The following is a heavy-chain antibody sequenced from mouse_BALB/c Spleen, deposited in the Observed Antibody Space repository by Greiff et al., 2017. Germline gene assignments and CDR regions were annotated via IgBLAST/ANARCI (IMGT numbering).Heavy chain of an antibody. CDR3: ASSYDYFDY. V-gene: IGHV1-4*02. Sequence: VQLQESAAELARPGASVKMSCKASGYTFTSYTMHWVKQRPGQGLEWIGYINPSSGYTEYNQKFKDKTTLTADKSSSTAYMQLSSLTSEDSAVYYCASSYDYFDYWGQGTTLTVSS. J-gene: IGHJ2*01. CDR1: GYTFTSYT. D-gene: IGHD2-3*01. CDR2: INPSSGYT.